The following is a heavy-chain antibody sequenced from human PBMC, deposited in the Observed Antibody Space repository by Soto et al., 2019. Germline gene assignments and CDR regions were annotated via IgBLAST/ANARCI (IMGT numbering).Heavy chain of an antibody. Sequence: ASVKVSCKASGYTFTSYDINWVRQATGQGLEWMGWMNPNSGNTGYAQKFQGRVTMTRNTSISTAYMELSSLRSEDTAVYYCARVLTTSEGDAFDIWGQGTMVTVSS. CDR2: MNPNSGNT. CDR3: ARVLTTSEGDAFDI. CDR1: GYTFTSYD. D-gene: IGHD4-17*01. V-gene: IGHV1-8*01. J-gene: IGHJ3*02.